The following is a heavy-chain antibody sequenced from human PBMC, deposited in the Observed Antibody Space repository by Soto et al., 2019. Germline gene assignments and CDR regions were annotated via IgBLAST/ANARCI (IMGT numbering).Heavy chain of an antibody. Sequence: ASVTVSCKASVYTFTTYGIICVRLAPGQGLEWMGWISAYNGNTNYAQKLQGRVTMTTDTSTDTAYMELSSLRSEDTAVYYCATDLNYDILTGPTSHGWGQGTLVTVSS. CDR2: ISAYNGNT. CDR1: VYTFTTYG. D-gene: IGHD3-9*01. J-gene: IGHJ1*01. V-gene: IGHV1-18*01. CDR3: ATDLNYDILTGPTSHG.